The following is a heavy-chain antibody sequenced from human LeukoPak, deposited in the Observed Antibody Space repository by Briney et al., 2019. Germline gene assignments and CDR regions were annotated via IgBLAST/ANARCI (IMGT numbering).Heavy chain of an antibody. CDR2: VYYSGST. CDR3: ARGDDALTGQVDY. CDR1: GDSISTSSYY. D-gene: IGHD3-9*01. Sequence: SETLSLTCTVSGDSISTSSYYWGWIRQPAGKGLEWIGSVYYSGSTYHNPSLKSRVAISVDTSKNQFSLKLNFVTAADTAIYYCARGDDALTGQVDYWGQGTLVTVSS. J-gene: IGHJ4*02. V-gene: IGHV4-39*07.